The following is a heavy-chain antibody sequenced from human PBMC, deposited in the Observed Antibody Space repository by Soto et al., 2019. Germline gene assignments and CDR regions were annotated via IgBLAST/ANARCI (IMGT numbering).Heavy chain of an antibody. CDR1: GGSISSGGYY. V-gene: IGHV4-31*03. D-gene: IGHD2-15*01. J-gene: IGHJ4*02. CDR2: IYYSGST. CDR3: ARVKCSGGSCYLYFDY. Sequence: QVQLQESGPGLVKPSQTLSLTCTVSGGSISSGGYYSSWIRQHPGKGLEWIGYIYYSGSTYYNPSLKSRVTISVDTSKNQFSLKLSSVTAADTAVYYCARVKCSGGSCYLYFDYWGQGTLVTVSS.